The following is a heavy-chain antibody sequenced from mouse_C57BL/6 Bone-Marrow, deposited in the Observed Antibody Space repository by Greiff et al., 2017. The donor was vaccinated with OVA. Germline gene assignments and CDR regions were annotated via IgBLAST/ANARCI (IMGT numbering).Heavy chain of an antibody. D-gene: IGHD2-4*01. V-gene: IGHV10-1*01. CDR2: IRSKSNNYAT. Sequence: EVMLVESGGGLVQPKGSLKLSCAASGFSFNTYAMNWVRQAPGKGLEWVARIRSKSNNYATYYADSVKDRFTISRDDSESMLYLQMNNLKTEDTAMYYCVRHGGYDYDGHYYAMDYWGQGTSVTVSS. CDR1: GFSFNTYA. CDR3: VRHGGYDYDGHYYAMDY. J-gene: IGHJ4*01.